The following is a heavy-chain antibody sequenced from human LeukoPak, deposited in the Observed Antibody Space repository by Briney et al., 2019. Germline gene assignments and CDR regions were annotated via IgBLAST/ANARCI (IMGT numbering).Heavy chain of an antibody. J-gene: IGHJ5*02. D-gene: IGHD2-2*01. CDR3: ARRGSSNSFDT. CDR2: IYYSGST. CDR1: GGSISSYY. V-gene: IGHV4-59*12. Sequence: PSETLSLTCTVSGGSISSYYWSWIRQPPGKGLEWIGYIYYSGSTNYNPSLKSRVTISVDTSKNQFSLTLSSVTAADTALYYCARRGSSNSFDTWGQGTLVIVSS.